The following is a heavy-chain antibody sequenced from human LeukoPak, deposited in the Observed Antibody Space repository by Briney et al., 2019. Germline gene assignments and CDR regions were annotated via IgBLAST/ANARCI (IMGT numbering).Heavy chain of an antibody. V-gene: IGHV3-48*03. Sequence: GGSLRLSCAVSGFAFSSFEMNWVRQAPGKGLEWVSYITVSGSTKYYADSVKGRFTISRDNAKNSLYLQMNSLRAEDTAVYYCARGDGSSGWYLDYWGQGTLVTVSS. D-gene: IGHD6-19*01. CDR2: ITVSGSTK. J-gene: IGHJ4*02. CDR3: ARGDGSSGWYLDY. CDR1: GFAFSSFE.